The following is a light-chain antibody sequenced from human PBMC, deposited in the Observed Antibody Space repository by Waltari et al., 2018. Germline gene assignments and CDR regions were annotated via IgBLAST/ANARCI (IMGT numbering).Light chain of an antibody. V-gene: IGKV3-15*01. J-gene: IGKJ1*01. Sequence: EIVMTQSPATLSVSPRVCATLSCRASQSVSSNLAWYQQKPGQAPRLLIYGASTRATGIPARFRGSGSGTEFTLTISSMQSEDVAVYYCQQYNNWPPWTFGQGTKVEIK. CDR3: QQYNNWPPWT. CDR1: QSVSSN. CDR2: GAS.